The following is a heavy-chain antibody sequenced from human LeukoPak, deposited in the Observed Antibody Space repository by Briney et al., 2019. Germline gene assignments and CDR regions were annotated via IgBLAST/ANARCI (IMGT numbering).Heavy chain of an antibody. CDR3: ASGAYCGGDCYVPFDY. Sequence: GGSLRLSCAASGFTFSSYSMNWVRQAPGKGLEWVSSISSSSSYIYHADSVKGRFTISRDNAKNSLYLQMNSLRAEDTAVYYCASGAYCGGDCYVPFDYWGQGTLVTVSS. D-gene: IGHD2-21*02. J-gene: IGHJ4*02. V-gene: IGHV3-21*01. CDR1: GFTFSSYS. CDR2: ISSSSSYI.